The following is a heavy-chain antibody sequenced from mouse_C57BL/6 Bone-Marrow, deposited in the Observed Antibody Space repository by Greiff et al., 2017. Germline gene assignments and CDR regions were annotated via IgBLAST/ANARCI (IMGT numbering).Heavy chain of an antibody. D-gene: IGHD2-3*01. J-gene: IGHJ1*03. CDR2: ISNGGGST. V-gene: IGHV5-12*01. CDR3: ARHRWLLPGYWYFDV. Sequence: EVQVVESGGGLVQPGGSLKLSCAASGFTFSDYYMYWVRQTPEKRLEWVAYISNGGGSTYYPDTVKGRFTISRDNAKNTLYLQMSRLKSEDTAMYYCARHRWLLPGYWYFDVWGTGTTVTVSS. CDR1: GFTFSDYY.